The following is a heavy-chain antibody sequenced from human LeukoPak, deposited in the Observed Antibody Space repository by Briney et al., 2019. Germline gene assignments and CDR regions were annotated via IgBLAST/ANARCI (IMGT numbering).Heavy chain of an antibody. CDR3: ARASPTLYYDFWSGYTGHNWFDP. Sequence: ASVKVSCKPSGYTFTSYGISWVRQAPGQGLEWMGWISAYNGNTNYAQKLQGRVTMTTDTTTSTAYMELRSLRSDDTAVYYCARASPTLYYDFWSGYTGHNWFDPWGQGTLVTVSS. D-gene: IGHD3-3*01. V-gene: IGHV1-18*01. CDR1: GYTFTSYG. CDR2: ISAYNGNT. J-gene: IGHJ5*02.